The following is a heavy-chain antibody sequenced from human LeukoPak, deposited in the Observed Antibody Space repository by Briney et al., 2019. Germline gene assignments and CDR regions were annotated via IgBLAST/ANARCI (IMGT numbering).Heavy chain of an antibody. CDR3: ARLSDYDVDTSHYMDV. D-gene: IGHD3-22*01. Sequence: PSETLSLTCTVSGGSISSSSYYWGWIRQPPGKGLEWIGYVYDNGDTNYHPSFTGRVSISVDVSKNQFSLKLASVLAADTADYFCARLSDYDVDTSHYMDVWGKGTTVTVSS. V-gene: IGHV4-61*05. CDR2: VYDNGDT. J-gene: IGHJ6*03. CDR1: GGSISSSSYY.